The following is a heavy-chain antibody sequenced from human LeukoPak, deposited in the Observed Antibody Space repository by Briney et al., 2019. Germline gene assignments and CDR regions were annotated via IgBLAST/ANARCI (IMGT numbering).Heavy chain of an antibody. CDR3: ARQRTGGDWYFDL. Sequence: GASLQISCQCSGSIFTSDWISWVRQLPGKGLEWMGRIDPSDSYTNYSPSFQGHVTISTAKSISTAYLQWSSLRASDTAMYFCARQRTGGDWYFDLWGRGTLVTVSS. CDR1: GSIFTSDW. V-gene: IGHV5-10-1*01. CDR2: IDPSDSYT. J-gene: IGHJ2*01. D-gene: IGHD3-16*01.